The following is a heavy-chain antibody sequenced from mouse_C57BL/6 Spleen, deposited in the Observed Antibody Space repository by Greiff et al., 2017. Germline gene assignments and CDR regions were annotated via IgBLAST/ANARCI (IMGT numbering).Heavy chain of an antibody. D-gene: IGHD1-1*01. Sequence: EVQLQQSGPELVKPGASVKISCKASGYSFTGYYMNWVKQSPEKSLEWIGEINPRTGGTTYNQKFKAKATLTVDKSSSTAYMQLKSLTSEDSAVYYCARSVYYYGSSPFAYWGQGTLVTVSA. CDR2: INPRTGGT. CDR1: GYSFTGYY. V-gene: IGHV1-42*01. CDR3: ARSVYYYGSSPFAY. J-gene: IGHJ3*01.